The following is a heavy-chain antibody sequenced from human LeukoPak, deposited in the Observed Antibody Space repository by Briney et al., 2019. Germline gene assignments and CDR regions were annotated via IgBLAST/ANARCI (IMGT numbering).Heavy chain of an antibody. V-gene: IGHV3-7*01. CDR1: GFTFSYNG. J-gene: IGHJ4*02. D-gene: IGHD4-23*01. CDR2: IKQDGSEK. Sequence: GGSLRLSCVASGFTFSYNGMHWVRQAPGKGLEWVANIKQDGSEKYYVDSVKGRFTISRDNAKNSLYLQMNSLRAEDTAVYYCARDGYGGNSDYWGQGTLVTVSS. CDR3: ARDGYGGNSDY.